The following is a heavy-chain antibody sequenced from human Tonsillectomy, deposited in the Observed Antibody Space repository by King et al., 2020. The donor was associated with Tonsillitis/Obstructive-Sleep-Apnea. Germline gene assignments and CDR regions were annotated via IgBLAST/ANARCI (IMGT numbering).Heavy chain of an antibody. CDR2: IWYDGSNK. Sequence: VQLVESGGGVVQPGRSLRLSCAASGFTFSSYGMHCVRQAPGKGLEWVAVIWYDGSNKYYADSVKGRFTISRDNSKNTLYLQMNSLRAEDTAVYYCARGPYYGSGSYYHFDYWGQGTLVTVSS. J-gene: IGHJ4*02. D-gene: IGHD3-10*01. CDR1: GFTFSSYG. CDR3: ARGPYYGSGSYYHFDY. V-gene: IGHV3-33*01.